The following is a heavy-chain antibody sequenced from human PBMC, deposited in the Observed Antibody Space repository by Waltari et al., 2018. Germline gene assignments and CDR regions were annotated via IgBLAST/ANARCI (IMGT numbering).Heavy chain of an antibody. J-gene: IGHJ6*03. Sequence: QVQLQQWGAGLLKPSETLSLTCAVYGGSFSGYYWSWIRQPPGKGLEWIGGINHSGSTNYNPSLKSRVTISVDTSKNQFSLKLSSVTAADTAVYYCARGRIEYQLLYMYYYYYYMDVWGKGTTVTVSS. V-gene: IGHV4-34*01. D-gene: IGHD2-2*02. CDR1: GGSFSGYY. CDR2: INHSGST. CDR3: ARGRIEYQLLYMYYYYYYMDV.